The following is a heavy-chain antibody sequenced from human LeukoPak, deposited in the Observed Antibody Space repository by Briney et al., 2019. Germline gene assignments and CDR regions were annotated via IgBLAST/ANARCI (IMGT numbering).Heavy chain of an antibody. J-gene: IGHJ4*02. Sequence: PSETLSLTCTVSGGSISSYYWSWIRQPPGKGLEWIGYIYYSGSTNYIPSLKSRVTISVDTSKNQFSLKLSSVTAADTAVYYCARYYDSSGYYDYWGQGTLVTVSS. CDR2: IYYSGST. CDR3: ARYYDSSGYYDY. CDR1: GGSISSYY. D-gene: IGHD3-22*01. V-gene: IGHV4-59*01.